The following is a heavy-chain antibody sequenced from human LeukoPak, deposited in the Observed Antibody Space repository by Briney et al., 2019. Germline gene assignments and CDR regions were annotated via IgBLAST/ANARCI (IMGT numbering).Heavy chain of an antibody. CDR1: GFTFSSYE. Sequence: GGSLRLSCAASGFTFSSYEMNWVRQAPGKGLEWVSYISSSGSTIYYADSVRGRFTISRDNAKNSLYLQMNSLRAEDTAVYCCAAATTVDYYGMDVWGQGTTVTVSS. D-gene: IGHD1-1*01. J-gene: IGHJ6*02. CDR3: AAATTVDYYGMDV. CDR2: ISSSGSTI. V-gene: IGHV3-48*03.